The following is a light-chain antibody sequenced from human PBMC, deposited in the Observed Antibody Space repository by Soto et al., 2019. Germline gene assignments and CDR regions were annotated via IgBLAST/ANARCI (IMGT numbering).Light chain of an antibody. CDR1: QNLGTLY. CDR3: QQYAGSPRT. Sequence: EVGLTKYTGTLSLSPGERGTLSCRASQNLGTLYLAWFQQKSGQAPRLLIYSASRRATGIPDRFTGSGSGTDFTLTINRVEPEDFAVYFCQQYAGSPRTFGQGTKV. CDR2: SAS. J-gene: IGKJ1*01. V-gene: IGKV3-20*01.